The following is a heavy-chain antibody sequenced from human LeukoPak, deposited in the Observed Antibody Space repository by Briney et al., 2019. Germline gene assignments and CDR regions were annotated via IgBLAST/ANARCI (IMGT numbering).Heavy chain of an antibody. V-gene: IGHV1-69*13. D-gene: IGHD5-18*01. CDR2: IIPIFGTA. J-gene: IGHJ4*02. CDR1: GYTFTSYY. Sequence: ASVKLSCTPAGYTFTSYYMHWVRQAPGQGLGWRGGIIPIFGTANYAQKSQGRVTITADESTSTAYMELSSLRSEDTAVYYCARLGQAMATPFDYWGQGTLVTVSS. CDR3: ARLGQAMATPFDY.